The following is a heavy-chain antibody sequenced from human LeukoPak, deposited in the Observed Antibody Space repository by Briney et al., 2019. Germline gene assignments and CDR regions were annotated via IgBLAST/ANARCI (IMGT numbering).Heavy chain of an antibody. CDR3: AEVPVWQQLVDY. J-gene: IGHJ4*02. CDR2: ITVTGDT. Sequence: PGGSLRLSCAASGFTFSSYSMSWVRQAPGKGLEWVSGITVTGDTYYADSLKGRFTISRDNSRNTLYLQMNSLRADDTAVYYCAEVPVWQQLVDYWGQGTLVTVSS. D-gene: IGHD6-13*01. CDR1: GFTFSSYS. V-gene: IGHV3-23*01.